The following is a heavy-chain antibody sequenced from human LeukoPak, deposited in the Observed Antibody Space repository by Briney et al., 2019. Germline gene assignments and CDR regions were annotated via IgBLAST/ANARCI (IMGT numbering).Heavy chain of an antibody. J-gene: IGHJ4*02. V-gene: IGHV3-33*06. CDR2: IWYDGSNK. CDR1: GFTFSSYG. CDR3: AKDDYYGSGSYYKEEDY. D-gene: IGHD3-10*01. Sequence: GGSLRLSRAASGFTFSSYGMHWVRQAPGKGLEGVAVIWYDGSNKYYADSVKGRFTISRDNSKNTLYLQMNSLRAEDTAVYYCAKDDYYGSGSYYKEEDYWGQGTLVTVSS.